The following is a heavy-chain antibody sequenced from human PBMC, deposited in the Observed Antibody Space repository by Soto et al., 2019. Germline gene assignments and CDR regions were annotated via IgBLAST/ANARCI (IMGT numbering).Heavy chain of an antibody. J-gene: IGHJ2*01. CDR3: ARGALTLTTVTTMGWYFDL. V-gene: IGHV1-69*02. CDR2: IIPILGIA. D-gene: IGHD4-17*01. Sequence: SVKVSCKASGGTFSSYTISWVRQAPGQGLEWMGRIIPILGIANYAQKFQGRVTITADKSTSTAYMELSSLRSEDTAVYYCARGALTLTTVTTMGWYFDLWGRGTLVTVSS. CDR1: GGTFSSYT.